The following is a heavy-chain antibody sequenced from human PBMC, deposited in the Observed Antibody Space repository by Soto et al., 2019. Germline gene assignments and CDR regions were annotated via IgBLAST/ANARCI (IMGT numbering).Heavy chain of an antibody. Sequence: GVSEKVASKASGYTFTRSYIHWMGQAPGQGLEWMGIINTSGGSTSYAQKFQGRATMTRDTSTSTVYMELSSLRSEDTAVYYCARDTTNDGGNSAPVYWGQGTLVTVSS. J-gene: IGHJ4*02. D-gene: IGHD2-21*02. CDR2: INTSGGST. CDR3: ARDTTNDGGNSAPVY. V-gene: IGHV1-46*01. CDR1: GYTFTRSY.